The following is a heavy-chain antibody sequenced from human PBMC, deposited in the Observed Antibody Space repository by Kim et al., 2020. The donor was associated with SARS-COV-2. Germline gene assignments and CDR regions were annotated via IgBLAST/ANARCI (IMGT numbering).Heavy chain of an antibody. J-gene: IGHJ4*02. V-gene: IGHV3-23*01. CDR2: T. D-gene: IGHD1-1*01. CDR3: AKASGNAWLDF. Sequence: TIYAEPVKVRLTMSRDQSKNTVYLQRRSLGAEDTAIYYCAKASGNAWLDFWGQGTLVTVSS.